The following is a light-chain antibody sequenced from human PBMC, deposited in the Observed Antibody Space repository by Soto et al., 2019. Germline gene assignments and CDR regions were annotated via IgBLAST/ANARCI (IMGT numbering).Light chain of an antibody. CDR2: LEGSGSY. Sequence: QPVLVQSSSASASLGSSVKLTCTLSSGHRSYVIAWHQQQPGKAPRYLMRLEGSGSYNTGSGVPDRFSGSSSGADRYLTISNIQFDDEADYYCETWDRNTWVFGGGTQLTVL. J-gene: IGLJ3*02. CDR1: SGHRSYV. V-gene: IGLV4-60*02. CDR3: ETWDRNTWV.